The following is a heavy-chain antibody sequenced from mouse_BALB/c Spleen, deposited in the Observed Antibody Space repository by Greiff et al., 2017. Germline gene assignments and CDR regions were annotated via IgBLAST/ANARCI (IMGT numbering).Heavy chain of an antibody. D-gene: IGHD2-10*01. CDR1: GYTFTSYT. J-gene: IGHJ3*01. Sequence: QVQLQHSGAELARPGASVKMSCKASGYTFTSYTMHWVKQRPGQGLEWIGYINPSSGYTNYNQKFKDKATLTADKSSSTAYMQLSSLTSEDSAVYYCARSYYGNYEGVWFAYWGQGTLVTVAA. V-gene: IGHV1-4*01. CDR3: ARSYYGNYEGVWFAY. CDR2: INPSSGYT.